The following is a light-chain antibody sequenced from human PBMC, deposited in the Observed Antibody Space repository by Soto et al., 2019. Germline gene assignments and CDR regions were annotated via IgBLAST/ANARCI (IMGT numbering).Light chain of an antibody. CDR1: QTVNSNS. Sequence: NVLTQSPGTLSLSPGERATLSCWASQTVNSNSLAWYQQRPGQAPRLLIYGASSRATGIPDRFSGSGSGTDFTLTVSRLEPEDFAVYYCQQYDTQWTFGQGTKVEIK. V-gene: IGKV3-20*01. J-gene: IGKJ1*01. CDR2: GAS. CDR3: QQYDTQWT.